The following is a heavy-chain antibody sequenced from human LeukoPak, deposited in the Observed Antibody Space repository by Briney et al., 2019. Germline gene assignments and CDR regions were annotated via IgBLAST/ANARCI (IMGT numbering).Heavy chain of an antibody. D-gene: IGHD6-19*01. J-gene: IGHJ4*02. V-gene: IGHV3-30*02. CDR1: GFTFSSYG. CDR3: AKISSRQWLAPFLFDY. CDR2: IRYDGSNK. Sequence: GGSLRLSCAASGFTFSSYGIHWVRQAPGKGLEWVAFIRYDGSNKYYADSVKGRFTISRDNSKNTLYLQMNSLRAEDTAVYYCAKISSRQWLAPFLFDYWGQGNLVTVSS.